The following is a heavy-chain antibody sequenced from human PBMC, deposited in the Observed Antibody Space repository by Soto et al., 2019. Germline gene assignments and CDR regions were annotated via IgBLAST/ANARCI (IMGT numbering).Heavy chain of an antibody. D-gene: IGHD6-19*01. V-gene: IGHV4-39*01. Sequence: KPSETLSLTXTVSGGSISSSSYYWGWIRQPPGKGLEWIGSIYYSGSTYYNPSLKSRVTISVDTSKNQFSLKLSSVTAADTAVYYCASCSSGWPRGGWFDPWGQGTLVTVSS. CDR2: IYYSGST. CDR3: ASCSSGWPRGGWFDP. CDR1: GGSISSSSYY. J-gene: IGHJ5*02.